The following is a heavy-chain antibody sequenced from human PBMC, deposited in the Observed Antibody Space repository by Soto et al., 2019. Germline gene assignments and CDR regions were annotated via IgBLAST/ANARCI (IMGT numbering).Heavy chain of an antibody. D-gene: IGHD5-12*01. V-gene: IGHV4-61*01. CDR2: IFYSGST. CDR1: GGSVSSRSHF. CDR3: ARYDAESGSNKIDP. Sequence: QVQLQESGPGLVKPSETLSVTCTVSGGSVSSRSHFWSWIRQPPGGGLQWIGYIFYSGSTNYNPSLKSQATLSVDTSRNQFSLRLTSVTAADTAFYYCARYDAESGSNKIDPWGQGTLVTVSS. J-gene: IGHJ5*02.